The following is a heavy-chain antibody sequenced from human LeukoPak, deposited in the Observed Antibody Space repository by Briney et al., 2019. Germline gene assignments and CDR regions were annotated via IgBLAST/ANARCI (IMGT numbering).Heavy chain of an antibody. CDR1: GDSVSSNSGA. J-gene: IGHJ4*02. Sequence: SQTLSLTCAISGDSVSSNSGAWNWIRQSPSRGLEWLGRTYYRSKWYNYYAVSVKSRITINPDTSKNQFSLQLNSVTPEDTAVYYCASSYYAGNSLDDWGQGTLVTVSS. D-gene: IGHD4-23*01. CDR3: ASSYYAGNSLDD. CDR2: TYYRSKWYN. V-gene: IGHV6-1*01.